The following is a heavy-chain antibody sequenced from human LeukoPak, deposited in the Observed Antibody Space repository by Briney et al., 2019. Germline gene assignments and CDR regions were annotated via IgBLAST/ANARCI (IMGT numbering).Heavy chain of an antibody. Sequence: KSGGSLRLSCAASGFTFSGYAMSWIRQAPGKGLEWVSYISSSSSYTNYADSVKGRFTISRDNAKNSLYLQMNSLRAEDTAVYYCARDLGIIAVAGTGWDAFDIWGQGTMVTVSS. V-gene: IGHV3-11*05. CDR1: GFTFSGYA. CDR2: ISSSSSYT. J-gene: IGHJ3*02. CDR3: ARDLGIIAVAGTGWDAFDI. D-gene: IGHD6-19*01.